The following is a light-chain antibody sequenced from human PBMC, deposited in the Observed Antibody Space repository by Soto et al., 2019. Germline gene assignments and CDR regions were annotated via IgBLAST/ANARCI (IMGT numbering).Light chain of an antibody. V-gene: IGLV2-8*01. CDR2: EVS. Sequence: QSVPTQPPSASGSPGQSATISCTGTSSNVGGYNYVSWYQQYPGKAPKLMIYEVSKRPSGVPDRFSGSKSGNTASLTVSGLQAEDAADYYCSSYAGRSTWVFGGGTKLTVL. CDR1: SSNVGGYNY. J-gene: IGLJ2*01. CDR3: SSYAGRSTWV.